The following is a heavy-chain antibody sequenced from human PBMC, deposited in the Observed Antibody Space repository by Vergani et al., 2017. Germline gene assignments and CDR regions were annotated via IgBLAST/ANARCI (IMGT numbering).Heavy chain of an antibody. D-gene: IGHD3-10*01. CDR1: GGSFSGYY. V-gene: IGHV4-34*01. CDR3: ARPVGPSAIADGYHV. CDR2: ISSSGSP. Sequence: QVQLQQWGAGLLKPSETLSLTCAVYGGSFSGYYWGFIRQPPGKGLEWIGSISSSGSPYYNPTLKSRLAFSVDTSKNLFSLRLKSVTATDTGMYYCARPVGPSAIADGYHVWGQGTMVTVS. J-gene: IGHJ3*01.